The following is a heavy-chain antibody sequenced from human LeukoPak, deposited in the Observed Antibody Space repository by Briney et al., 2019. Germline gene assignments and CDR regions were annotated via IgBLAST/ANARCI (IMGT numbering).Heavy chain of an antibody. CDR3: ARCTSTSCYAPLDL. CDR1: GYIFTSYG. D-gene: IGHD2-2*01. CDR2: ISGNT. Sequence: ASVTVSCKASGYIFTSYGITWVRQAPGQGPEWMGWISGNTEYAQKLQGRVTMTTDTSTRTAYMELRSLRSDDTAVYYCARCTSTSCYAPLDLWGQGTVVTVSS. V-gene: IGHV1-18*01. J-gene: IGHJ3*01.